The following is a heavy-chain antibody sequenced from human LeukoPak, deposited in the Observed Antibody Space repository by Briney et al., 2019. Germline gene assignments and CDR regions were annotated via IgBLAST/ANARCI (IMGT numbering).Heavy chain of an antibody. CDR2: IYPGDSDT. V-gene: IGHV5-51*01. Sequence: GESLKISCQGSGYSFTSYWLGWVRQMPGKGLEWMGIIYPGDSDTTYSPSFQGQVTISADKSISTAYLQWSSLKASDTAMYYCARRDGYCSSTSCYADYYYGMDVWGQGTTVTVSS. J-gene: IGHJ6*02. CDR3: ARRDGYCSSTSCYADYYYGMDV. D-gene: IGHD2-2*01. CDR1: GYSFTSYW.